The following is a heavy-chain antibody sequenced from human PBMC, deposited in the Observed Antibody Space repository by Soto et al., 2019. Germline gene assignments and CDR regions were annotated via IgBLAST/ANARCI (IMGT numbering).Heavy chain of an antibody. CDR1: GFTFSSYG. CDR2: IWYDGSNK. D-gene: IGHD2-15*01. Sequence: QVQLVESGGGVVQPGRSLRLSCAASGFTFSSYGMHWVRQAPGKGLEWVAVIWYDGSNKYYADSVKGRFTISRDNSKNTLYLQMNSLRAEDTAVYYCASEYCSGGSCYYYGMEVWGQGTTVTVS. V-gene: IGHV3-33*01. CDR3: ASEYCSGGSCYYYGMEV. J-gene: IGHJ6*02.